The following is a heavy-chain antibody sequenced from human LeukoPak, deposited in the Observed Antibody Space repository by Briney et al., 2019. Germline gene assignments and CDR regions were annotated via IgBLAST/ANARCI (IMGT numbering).Heavy chain of an antibody. CDR1: GGSISSYY. V-gene: IGHV4-38-2*02. CDR3: ARQRTVRXWFDP. CDR2: IYHSGST. J-gene: IGHJ5*02. Sequence: PSETLSLTCTVSGGSISSYYWGWIRQPPGKGLEWIGSIYHSGSTYYNPSLKSRVTISVDTSKNQFSLKLSSVTAADTAVYYCARQRTVRXWFDPWGQGTLVTVSX. D-gene: IGHD4-17*01.